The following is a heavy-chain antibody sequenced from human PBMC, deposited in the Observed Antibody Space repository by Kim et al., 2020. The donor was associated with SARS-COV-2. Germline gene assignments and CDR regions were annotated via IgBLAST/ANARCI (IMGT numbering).Heavy chain of an antibody. V-gene: IGHV1-69*13. CDR2: IIPIFGQT. Sequence: SVKVSCKASGGTFRNHAIGWVRQAPGQGLEWMGGIIPIFGQTIYTQKFQGRVTFTADESTSTVYMELSSLTSDDTAVYYCAWALGFDSSGYEYWGQGTLVTVSS. CDR3: AWALGFDSSGYEY. D-gene: IGHD3-22*01. J-gene: IGHJ4*02. CDR1: GGTFRNHA.